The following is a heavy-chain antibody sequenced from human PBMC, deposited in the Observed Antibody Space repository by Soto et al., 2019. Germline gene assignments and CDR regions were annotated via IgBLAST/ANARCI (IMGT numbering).Heavy chain of an antibody. CDR2: ISYDSTKT. V-gene: IGHV3-30*03. Sequence: QVQLVESGGGVVQPGRSLRLSCAASGFTFNSYGMHWVRQGPGNGEWVAFISYDSTKTYYADSVKGRFTISRDNSNSALYVQMNSLTGEDTAVYYCARTRSAWSDFHYYSLDVWGQGTTVTVSS. D-gene: IGHD1-26*01. CDR3: ARTRSAWSDFHYYSLDV. J-gene: IGHJ6*02. CDR1: GFTFNSYG.